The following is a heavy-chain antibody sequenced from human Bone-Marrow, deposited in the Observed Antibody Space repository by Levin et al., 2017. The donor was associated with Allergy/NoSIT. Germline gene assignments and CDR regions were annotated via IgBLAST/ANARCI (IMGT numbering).Heavy chain of an antibody. D-gene: IGHD3-10*01. CDR2: IWYDGINK. CDR3: AREGAQGVLCDY. Sequence: GGSLRLSCAASGFTFSNYGIHWVRQAPGKGLEWVAVIWYDGINKYYADSVKGRFTISRDNSKNTLYLQMNSLRVEDTAVYYCAREGAQGVLCDYWGQGTLVTVSS. V-gene: IGHV3-33*01. CDR1: GFTFSNYG. J-gene: IGHJ4*02.